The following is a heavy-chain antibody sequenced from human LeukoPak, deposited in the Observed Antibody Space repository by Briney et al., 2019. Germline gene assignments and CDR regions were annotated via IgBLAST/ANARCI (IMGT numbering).Heavy chain of an antibody. J-gene: IGHJ4*02. D-gene: IGHD3-10*01. Sequence: ASVKVSCKASGYTFTGYYMHWVRQAPGQGLEWMGIINPSGGSTSYAQKFQGRVTMTRDTSTSTVYMELSSLRSEDTAVYYCAREGRSRGFDYWGQGTLVTVSS. V-gene: IGHV1-46*01. CDR1: GYTFTGYY. CDR2: INPSGGST. CDR3: AREGRSRGFDY.